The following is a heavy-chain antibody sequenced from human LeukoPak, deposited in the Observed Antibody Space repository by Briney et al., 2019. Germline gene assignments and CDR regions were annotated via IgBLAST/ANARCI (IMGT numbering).Heavy chain of an antibody. Sequence: GASVKVSCKVSGYTLTELSMHWVRQAPGKGLEWMGGFDPEDGETIYAQKFQGRVTITADESTSTAYMELSSLRSEDTAEYYCARDLVGATHIVSGPAAHDTDAFDIWGQGTMVTVSS. D-gene: IGHD1-26*01. CDR1: GYTLTELS. CDR2: FDPEDGET. CDR3: ARDLVGATHIVSGPAAHDTDAFDI. J-gene: IGHJ3*02. V-gene: IGHV1-24*01.